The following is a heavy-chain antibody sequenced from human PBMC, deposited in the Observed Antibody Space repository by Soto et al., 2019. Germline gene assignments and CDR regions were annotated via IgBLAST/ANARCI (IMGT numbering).Heavy chain of an antibody. CDR3: ARDGAQLRFGDLTRAGTYYFDY. D-gene: IGHD3-10*01. Sequence: SGEVYFKASGATLSSYAMSLVRQAPGQGLEWIAGIIPIFGTANYAQKFQGRVTITADESTSTAYMELSSLRSEDTAVYYCARDGAQLRFGDLTRAGTYYFDYWGQGTMVTVSS. CDR2: IIPIFGTA. CDR1: GATLSSYA. V-gene: IGHV1-69*13. J-gene: IGHJ4*02.